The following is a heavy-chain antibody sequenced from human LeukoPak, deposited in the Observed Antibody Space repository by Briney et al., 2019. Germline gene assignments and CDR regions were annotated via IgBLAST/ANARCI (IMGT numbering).Heavy chain of an antibody. CDR3: AKDVGKWESLHFFDY. V-gene: IGHV3-33*03. CDR1: GFSFSSYA. Sequence: GGSLRLSCAASGFSFSSYAMHWVRQAPGKGLEWVAVMLYDGRNEYYADSVKGRFTISRDDSRNTLYLQMNSLRGDDTAVYYCAKDVGKWESLHFFDYWGQGTLVTVSS. D-gene: IGHD1-26*01. J-gene: IGHJ4*02. CDR2: MLYDGRNE.